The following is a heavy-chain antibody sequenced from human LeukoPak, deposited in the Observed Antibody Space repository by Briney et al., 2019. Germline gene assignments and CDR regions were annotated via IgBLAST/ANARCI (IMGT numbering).Heavy chain of an antibody. D-gene: IGHD3-22*01. J-gene: IGHJ4*02. V-gene: IGHV4-59*11. CDR3: ARRAYDSSGYYTHDY. CDR1: GGSISSHY. CDR2: IYYSGST. Sequence: SETLSLTCTVSGGSISSHYWSWIQQPPGKGLEWIGYIYYSGSTNYNPSLKSRVTISVDTSKNQFSLKLSSVTAADTAVYYCARRAYDSSGYYTHDYWGQGTLVTVSS.